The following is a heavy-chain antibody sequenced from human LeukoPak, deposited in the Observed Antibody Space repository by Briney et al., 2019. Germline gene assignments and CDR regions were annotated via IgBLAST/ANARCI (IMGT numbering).Heavy chain of an antibody. CDR3: ARDWPPRPYFDAFDI. D-gene: IGHD2/OR15-2a*01. Sequence: ASVKVSCKDSGYTFTSYGISSVRQAPGQGLEWVGWISAYNGNTNYAQKLQGRVTMTTDTSTSTAYMELRSLRSDDTAVYYCARDWPPRPYFDAFDIWGQGTMVTVSS. V-gene: IGHV1-18*01. CDR2: ISAYNGNT. J-gene: IGHJ3*02. CDR1: GYTFTSYG.